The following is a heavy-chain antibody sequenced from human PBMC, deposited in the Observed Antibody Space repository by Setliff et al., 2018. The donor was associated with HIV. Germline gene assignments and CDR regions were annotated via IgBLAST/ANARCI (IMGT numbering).Heavy chain of an antibody. CDR2: ISYSGST. V-gene: IGHV4-59*11. CDR1: GASIRSQY. Sequence: SETLSLTCTVSGASIRSQYWSWIRKPPGKGLEWIGYISYSGSTNYNPSLESRVAMSVDTSKQQFSLEVSPVTAADTAVYYCARTRGYSYGTLAGFDYWGRGSLVTVS. D-gene: IGHD5-18*01. CDR3: ARTRGYSYGTLAGFDY. J-gene: IGHJ4*01.